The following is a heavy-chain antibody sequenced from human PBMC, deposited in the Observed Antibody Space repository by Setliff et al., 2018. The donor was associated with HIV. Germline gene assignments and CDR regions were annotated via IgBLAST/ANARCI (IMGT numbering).Heavy chain of an antibody. CDR3: ATHGAQ. D-gene: IGHD1-26*01. CDR1: GGSISSYC. J-gene: IGHJ4*02. Sequence: SETLSLTCTVSGGSISSYCWSWIRQPPGKGLEWIGYIYTSGSTNYNPSLKSRVTISVDTSKNRFSLKLSSVTAADTAVYYCATHGAQWGQGTLVTVSS. CDR2: IYTSGST. V-gene: IGHV4-59*08.